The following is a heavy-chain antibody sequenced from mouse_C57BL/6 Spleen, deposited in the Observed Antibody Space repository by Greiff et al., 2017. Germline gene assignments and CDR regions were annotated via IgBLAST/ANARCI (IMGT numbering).Heavy chain of an antibody. D-gene: IGHD2-5*01. Sequence: QVQLQQPGAELVKPGASVKLSCKASGYTFTSYWMQWVKQRPGQGLEWIGEIDPSDSYTNYNQKFKGKATLTVDTSSSTAYMQLSSLTSEDSAVYYCTRWYSNYDAMDYWGQGTSVTVSS. V-gene: IGHV1-50*01. CDR3: TRWYSNYDAMDY. CDR2: IDPSDSYT. J-gene: IGHJ4*01. CDR1: GYTFTSYW.